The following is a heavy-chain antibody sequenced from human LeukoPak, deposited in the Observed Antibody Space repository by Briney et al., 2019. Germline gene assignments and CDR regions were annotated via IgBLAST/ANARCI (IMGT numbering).Heavy chain of an antibody. J-gene: IGHJ3*02. CDR2: IYYSGST. V-gene: IGHV4-59*08. Sequence: SETLSLTCTVSGGSISSYYWSWIRQPPGKGLEWIGYIYYSGSTNYNPSLKSRVTISVDTSKNQFSLKVSSVTAADTAVYYCARGRLDAFDIWGQGTMVTVSS. CDR3: ARGRLDAFDI. CDR1: GGSISSYY.